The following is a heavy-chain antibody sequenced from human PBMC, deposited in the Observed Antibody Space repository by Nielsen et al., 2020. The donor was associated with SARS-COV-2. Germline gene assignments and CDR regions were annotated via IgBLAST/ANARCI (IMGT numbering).Heavy chain of an antibody. J-gene: IGHJ4*02. CDR1: GGSFSGYY. V-gene: IGHV4-34*01. CDR3: ARRAVAVAGFDY. Sequence: SETLSLTCAVYGGSFSGYYWSWIRQPPGKGLEWIGSIYYSGSTYYNPSLKSRVTISVDTSKNQFSLKLSSVTAADTAVYYCARRAVAVAGFDYWGQGTLVTVSS. D-gene: IGHD6-19*01. CDR2: IYYSGST.